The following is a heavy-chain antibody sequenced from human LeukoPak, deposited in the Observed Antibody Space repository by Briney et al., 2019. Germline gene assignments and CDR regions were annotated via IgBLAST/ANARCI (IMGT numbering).Heavy chain of an antibody. Sequence: PPGGSLRLSCAASGFTFSSYAMHWVRQAPGKGLEWVSVIYSGGSTYYADSVKGRFTISRDNSKNTLYLQMNSLRAEDTAVYYCAREAARIGYWGQGTLVTVSS. V-gene: IGHV3-53*01. J-gene: IGHJ4*02. CDR2: IYSGGST. D-gene: IGHD6-6*01. CDR3: AREAARIGY. CDR1: GFTFSSYA.